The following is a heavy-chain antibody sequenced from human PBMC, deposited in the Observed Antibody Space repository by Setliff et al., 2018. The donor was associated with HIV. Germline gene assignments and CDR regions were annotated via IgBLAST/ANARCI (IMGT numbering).Heavy chain of an antibody. CDR2: ISTYNGNT. Sequence: ASVKVSCKASGYTFTSYGISWVRQAPGQGLEWMGWISTYNGNTNYAPKLQGRVTMTTDTSTSTAYMELSSLRSDDTAMYYCATDPGYSSTWYSESFQHWGQGTVVTVSS. D-gene: IGHD6-13*01. V-gene: IGHV1-18*01. CDR1: GYTFTSYG. J-gene: IGHJ1*01. CDR3: ATDPGYSSTWYSESFQH.